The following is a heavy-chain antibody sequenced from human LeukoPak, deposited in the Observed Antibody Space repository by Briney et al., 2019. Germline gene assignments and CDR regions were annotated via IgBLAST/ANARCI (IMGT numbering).Heavy chain of an antibody. J-gene: IGHJ4*02. D-gene: IGHD6-19*01. CDR3: ARRRAVAGYYYFDY. CDR2: MYPGDSQS. CDR1: GCSFTSYW. Sequence: GESLKISCKGSGCSFTSYWIGWVRQMPGKGLEWMGIMYPGDSQSRYSPSFQGQVTISADKSISTAYLQWSSLKASDTAMYYCARRRAVAGYYYFDYWGQGTLVTVSS. V-gene: IGHV5-51*01.